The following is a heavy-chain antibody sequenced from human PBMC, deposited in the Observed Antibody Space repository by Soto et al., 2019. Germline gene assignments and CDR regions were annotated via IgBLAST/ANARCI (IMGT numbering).Heavy chain of an antibody. J-gene: IGHJ4*02. D-gene: IGHD1-1*01. V-gene: IGHV3-9*01. CDR1: GFTFDDYA. CDR3: AKDVSITNYYLAH. Sequence: GRSLRLSCAASGFTFDDYAMHWVRQAPGKGLEWVSSISWNSGNIDYADSVKGRFTVSRDNANNFLYLHMSSLRPEDTALYFCAKDVSITNYYLAHWGQGTLVTVSS. CDR2: ISWNSGNI.